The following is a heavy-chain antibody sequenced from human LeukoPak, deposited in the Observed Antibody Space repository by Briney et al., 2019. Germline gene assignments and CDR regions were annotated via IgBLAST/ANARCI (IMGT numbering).Heavy chain of an antibody. CDR1: GYTFTGYY. J-gene: IGHJ6*03. CDR2: INPNSGGT. CDR3: ARAYYDILTGYYSDYYYYIDV. Sequence: ASVKVSCKASGYTFTGYYMYWVRQAPGQGLEWMGWINPNSGGTNYAQKFQGRVTMTRDTSISTAHMELSRLRSDDTAVYYCARAYYDILTGYYSDYYYYIDVWGKGTMVTVSS. D-gene: IGHD3-9*01. V-gene: IGHV1-2*02.